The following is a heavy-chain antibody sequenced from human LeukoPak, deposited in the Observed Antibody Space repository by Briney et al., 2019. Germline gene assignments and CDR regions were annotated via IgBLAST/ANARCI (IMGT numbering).Heavy chain of an antibody. CDR1: GFTFSNAW. V-gene: IGHV3-15*01. CDR3: TTLMYYFDTGGKLNYFDF. Sequence: GGSLRLSCAASGFTFSNAWMSWVRQAPGKGLEWVGRIRSKTDGGTTDYAAPVKGRFTISRDDSKNTLYLQMNSLKAEDTAVYYCTTLMYYFDTGGKLNYFDFWGQGPLVTVSS. D-gene: IGHD3-22*01. CDR2: IRSKTDGGTT. J-gene: IGHJ4*02.